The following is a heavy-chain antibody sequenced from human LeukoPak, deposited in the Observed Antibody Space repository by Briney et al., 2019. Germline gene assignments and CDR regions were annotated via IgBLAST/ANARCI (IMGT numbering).Heavy chain of an antibody. V-gene: IGHV3-33*06. J-gene: IGHJ3*02. CDR1: GFTLSSYG. CDR3: AKDPGAFDI. CDR2: IWYAASNK. Sequence: GGSLRLSCAASGFTLSSYGMDWGGQGPGKGLDLLAVIWYAASNKYYADSVKRRFPISRDNSKNTLYLQMNSLRAEDTAVYYCAKDPGAFDIWGQGTMVTVSS.